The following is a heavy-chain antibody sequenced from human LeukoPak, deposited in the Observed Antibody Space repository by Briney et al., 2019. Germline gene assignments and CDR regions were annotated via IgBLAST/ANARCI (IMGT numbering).Heavy chain of an antibody. D-gene: IGHD1-26*01. CDR3: ATGPIVGATRGAFDI. Sequence: SETLSLTCTVSGGSISSYYWSWIRQPAGKGLEWIGRIYTSGSTNYNPSLKSRVTMSVDTSKNQFSLKLSSVTAADTAVYYCATGPIVGATRGAFDIWGQGTMVTVSS. J-gene: IGHJ3*02. CDR1: GGSISSYY. CDR2: IYTSGST. V-gene: IGHV4-4*07.